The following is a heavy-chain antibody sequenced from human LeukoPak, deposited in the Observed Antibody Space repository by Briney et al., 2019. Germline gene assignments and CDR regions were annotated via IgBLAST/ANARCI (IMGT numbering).Heavy chain of an antibody. CDR3: ARECPVVPAAIVTDAFDI. CDR1: GFTFSDYY. V-gene: IGHV3-11*01. J-gene: IGHJ3*02. Sequence: GGSLRLSCEASGFTFSDYYMSWIRQAPGKGLEWVSYISSSGSTIYYADSVKGRFTISRDNAKNSLYLQMNSLRAEDTAVYYCARECPVVPAAIVTDAFDIWGQGTMVTVSS. CDR2: ISSSGSTI. D-gene: IGHD2-2*02.